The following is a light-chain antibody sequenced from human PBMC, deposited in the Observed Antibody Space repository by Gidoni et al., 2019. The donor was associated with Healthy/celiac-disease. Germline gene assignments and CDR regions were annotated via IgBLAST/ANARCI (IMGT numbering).Light chain of an antibody. J-gene: IGLJ2*01. V-gene: IGLV3-19*01. CDR3: NSRDSSGNHLV. CDR1: RLRSYY. Sequence: SSVLTQDPAVSVALGQTVRITCQGDRLRSYYASWYQQKPGQAPVLVIYGKNNRPSGIPDRFSGSSSGNTASLTITGAQAEDEADYYCNSRDSSGNHLVFGGGTKLTVL. CDR2: GKN.